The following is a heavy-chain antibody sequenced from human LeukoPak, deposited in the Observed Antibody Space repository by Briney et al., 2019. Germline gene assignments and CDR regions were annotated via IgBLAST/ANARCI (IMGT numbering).Heavy chain of an antibody. V-gene: IGHV1-2*02. Sequence: ASVKVSCKASGYTFTGYYMHWVRQAPGQGLEWMAWINPNSGGTNYAQKFQGRVTMTRDTSISTAYMELSRLRSDDTAVYYCAVSSLYCSSTSCYSGFVYWGQGTLVTVSS. D-gene: IGHD2-2*01. CDR2: INPNSGGT. J-gene: IGHJ4*02. CDR3: AVSSLYCSSTSCYSGFVY. CDR1: GYTFTGYY.